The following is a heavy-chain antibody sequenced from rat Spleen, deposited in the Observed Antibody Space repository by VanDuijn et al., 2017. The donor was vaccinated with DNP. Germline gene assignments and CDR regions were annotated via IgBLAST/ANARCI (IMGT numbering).Heavy chain of an antibody. V-gene: IGHV3-3*01. CDR2: INSAGRP. CDR3: ASTQFSGDVNWFGY. J-gene: IGHJ3*01. CDR1: GHSITNSYR. Sequence: EVQLQESGPGLVEPSQSLSLTCSVTGHSITNSYRWNWIRKFPGNRLEWMGYINSAGRPYYNPSLKGRISITRDTSRNQFFLQVISGTTEDTATYYCASTQFSGDVNWFGYWGQGTLVTVSS. D-gene: IGHD1-1*01.